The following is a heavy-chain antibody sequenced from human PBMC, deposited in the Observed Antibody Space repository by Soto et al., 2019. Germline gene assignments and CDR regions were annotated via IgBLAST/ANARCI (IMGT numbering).Heavy chain of an antibody. CDR3: VARSNGADY. Sequence: EVQLVETGGGLIQPGGSLRLSCAASGFIVSSNYMSWVRQAPGKGLDWVSVIYSGGSTYHADSVKGRFTTSRDNPKNTLYLQMHSLGAEDTVVYYCVARSNGADYWGQGTLVTVSS. CDR2: IYSGGST. J-gene: IGHJ4*02. CDR1: GFIVSSNY. V-gene: IGHV3-53*02. D-gene: IGHD2-8*01.